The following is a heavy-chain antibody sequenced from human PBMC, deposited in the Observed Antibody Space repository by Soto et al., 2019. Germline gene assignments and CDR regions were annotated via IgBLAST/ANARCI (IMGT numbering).Heavy chain of an antibody. Sequence: SETLSLTCTVSGGSISSGGYYWSWIRQHPGKGLEWIGYIYYSGSTYYNPSLKSRVTISVDASKNQFSLKLSSVTAADTAVYYCAREVRETKAFDYWGQGTLVTVSS. J-gene: IGHJ4*02. CDR2: IYYSGST. D-gene: IGHD1-26*01. V-gene: IGHV4-31*03. CDR3: AREVRETKAFDY. CDR1: GGSISSGGYY.